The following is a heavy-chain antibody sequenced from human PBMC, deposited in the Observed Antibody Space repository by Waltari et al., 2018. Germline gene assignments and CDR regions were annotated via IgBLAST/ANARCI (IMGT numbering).Heavy chain of an antibody. CDR2: IYYSGST. V-gene: IGHV4-59*08. D-gene: IGHD3-22*01. Sequence: QVQLQESGPGLVKPSETLSLTCPVSGGSISSYYWSWLRQPPGKGLEWIGYIYYSGSTNYNPSLKSRVTISVDTSKNQFSLKLSSVTAADTAVYYCARLRYYYDSSGGCLDYWGQGTLVTVSS. J-gene: IGHJ4*02. CDR3: ARLRYYYDSSGGCLDY. CDR1: GGSISSYY.